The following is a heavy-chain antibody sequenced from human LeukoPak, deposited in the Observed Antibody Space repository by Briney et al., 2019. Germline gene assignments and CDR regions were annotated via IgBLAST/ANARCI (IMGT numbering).Heavy chain of an antibody. J-gene: IGHJ6*02. V-gene: IGHV4-30-4*01. CDR2: IYYSGST. D-gene: IGHD2-2*01. CDR3: ARTRDANAYYYYGMDV. CDR1: GGSISSGDYY. Sequence: SETLSLTCTVSGGSISSGDYYWSWIRQPPGKGLEWIGYIYYSGSTYYNPSLKSRVTISVDTSKNQFSLKLSSVTAADTAVYYCARTRDANAYYYYGMDVWGQGTTVTVSS.